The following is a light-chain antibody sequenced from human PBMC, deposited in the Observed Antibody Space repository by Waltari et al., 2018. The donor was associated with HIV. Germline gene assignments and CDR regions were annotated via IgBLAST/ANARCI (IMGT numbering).Light chain of an antibody. J-gene: IGLJ2*01. CDR3: QSTDVSGTYIT. CDR1: AFTKHF. Sequence: SYELTQPASESVSPGQTATITCPGDAFTKHFASWYQQKTGQAPVLVIYNHSYRPSGIPERFSGSVSGSTVTLTISGVQAEDEADYHCQSTDVSGTYITFGGGTKLTVL. CDR2: NHS. V-gene: IGLV3-25*03.